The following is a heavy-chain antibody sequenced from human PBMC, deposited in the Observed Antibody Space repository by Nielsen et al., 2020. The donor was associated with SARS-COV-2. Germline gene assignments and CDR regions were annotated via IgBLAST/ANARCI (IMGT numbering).Heavy chain of an antibody. J-gene: IGHJ6*03. V-gene: IGHV3-23*01. CDR3: ARRLGTTGYYYYMDV. Sequence: GGSLRLSCAASGFTFSSYAMSWVRQAPGKGLEWVSAISGSGGSTYYADSVKGRFTISRDNSKNTLHLQMNSLRAEDTAVYYCARRLGTTGYYYYMDVWGKGTSVTVSS. CDR1: GFTFSSYA. CDR2: ISGSGGST. D-gene: IGHD1-7*01.